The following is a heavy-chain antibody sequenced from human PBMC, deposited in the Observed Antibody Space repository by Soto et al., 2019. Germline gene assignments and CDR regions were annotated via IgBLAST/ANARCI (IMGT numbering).Heavy chain of an antibody. CDR1: GGSVSSGSYY. D-gene: IGHD1-26*01. V-gene: IGHV4-61*01. J-gene: IGHJ5*02. CDR3: ARVRWELRGTPDWFDP. Sequence: SETLSLTCTVSGGSVSSGSYYWSWIRQPPGKGLEWIGYIYYSGSTNYNPSLKSRVTISVDTSKNQFSLKLSSVTAADTAVYYCARVRWELRGTPDWFDPWGQGTLVTVSS. CDR2: IYYSGST.